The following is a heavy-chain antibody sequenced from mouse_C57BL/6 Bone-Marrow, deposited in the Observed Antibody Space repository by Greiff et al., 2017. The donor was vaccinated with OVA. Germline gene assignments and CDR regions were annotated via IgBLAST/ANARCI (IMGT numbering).Heavy chain of an antibody. CDR3: ASPITTVDY. V-gene: IGHV1-50*01. J-gene: IGHJ2*01. CDR2: IDPSDSYT. CDR1: GYTFTSYW. Sequence: QVQLQQPGAELVKPGASVKLSCKASGYTFTSYWMQWVKQRPGQGLEWIGEIDPSDSYTNYNQKFTGKATLTVDTSSSTAYMQLSSLTSEDSAVYYCASPITTVDYWGQGTTLTVSS. D-gene: IGHD1-1*01.